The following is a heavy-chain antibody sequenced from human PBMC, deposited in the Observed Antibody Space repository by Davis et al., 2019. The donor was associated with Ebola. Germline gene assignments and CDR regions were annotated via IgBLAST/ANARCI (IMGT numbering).Heavy chain of an antibody. Sequence: SGPTLVKPTETLTLTCTVSGFSLSNSRMGVSWIRQPPGKALEWLAHVFSDDEKSYSTSLKNRVTISKDTSKSQVVLTVTNMDPVDTATYYCARIRKWYGEPGMGCDYWGLGTLVTVSS. V-gene: IGHV2-26*01. D-gene: IGHD3-10*01. CDR2: VFSDDEK. CDR1: GFSLSNSRMG. CDR3: ARIRKWYGEPGMGCDY. J-gene: IGHJ4*02.